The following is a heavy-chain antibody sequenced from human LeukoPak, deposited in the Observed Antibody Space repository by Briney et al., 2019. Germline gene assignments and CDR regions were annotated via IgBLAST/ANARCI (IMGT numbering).Heavy chain of an antibody. J-gene: IGHJ5*02. D-gene: IGHD3-3*01. CDR3: PTEEGGQYPVFGP. Sequence: SETLSLTCTVSGGSISGSSYFWGWIRQPPGKGLEWIGSIYYSGSTYYNPSLKSRVTISVDTSKNQFSLKLSSVTAADTAVYYWPTEEGGQYPVFGPWGKGPLVTVS. CDR2: IYYSGST. V-gene: IGHV4-39*01. CDR1: GGSISGSSYF.